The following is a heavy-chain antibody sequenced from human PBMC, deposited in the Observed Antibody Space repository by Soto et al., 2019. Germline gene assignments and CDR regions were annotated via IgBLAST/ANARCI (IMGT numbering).Heavy chain of an antibody. Sequence: EVQLVESGGGLVQPGGSLRLSCAASGFTFTSHWMHWVRQAPGKGPVWVSRINGDGTSISYADSVKGRFTISRDNAKNTLYLQMNSLRAEDTAVYYCAREIIELMGAIRWVDPWGQGTLVTVSS. CDR3: AREIIELMGAIRWVDP. D-gene: IGHD2-8*01. CDR2: INGDGTSI. V-gene: IGHV3-74*01. CDR1: GFTFTSHW. J-gene: IGHJ5*02.